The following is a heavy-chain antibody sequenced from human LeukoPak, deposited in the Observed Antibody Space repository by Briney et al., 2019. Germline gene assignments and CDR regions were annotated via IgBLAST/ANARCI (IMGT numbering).Heavy chain of an antibody. Sequence: SETLSLTCTVSGGSISSYYWSWLRQPPGKGLEWIGYIYYSGSTNYNPSLKSRVTISVDTSKNQFSLKLSSVTAADTAVYYCPRRTYGSGSWSFDYWGQGTLVTVSS. D-gene: IGHD3-10*01. J-gene: IGHJ4*02. CDR1: GGSISSYY. CDR2: IYYSGST. CDR3: PRRTYGSGSWSFDY. V-gene: IGHV4-59*08.